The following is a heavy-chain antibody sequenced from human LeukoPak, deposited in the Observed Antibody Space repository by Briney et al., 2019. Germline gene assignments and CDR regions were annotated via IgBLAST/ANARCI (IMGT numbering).Heavy chain of an antibody. D-gene: IGHD3-10*01. CDR2: ISYDGSNK. V-gene: IGHV3-30*03. CDR3: ARDLGGSGSPLDAFDI. Sequence: GRSLRLSCAASGFTFSSYGMHWVRQAPGKGLEWVAVISYDGSNKYYADSVKGRFTISRDNSKNTLYLQMNSLRAEDTAVYYCARDLGGSGSPLDAFDIWGQGTMVTVSS. J-gene: IGHJ3*02. CDR1: GFTFSSYG.